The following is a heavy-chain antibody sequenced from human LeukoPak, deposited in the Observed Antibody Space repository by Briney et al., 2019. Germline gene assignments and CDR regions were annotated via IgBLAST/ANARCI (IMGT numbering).Heavy chain of an antibody. J-gene: IGHJ3*02. D-gene: IGHD6-13*01. CDR2: ISYDGRHK. V-gene: IGHV3-30*03. Sequence: PGGSLRLSCAASGFTFSSYVMSWVRQAPGKGLEWVAVISYDGRHKYYADSVKGRCTISRDNSKNTVYLQMTSLRAEDTAVYYCVRTRREAAIHNAFDIWGQGTMVTVSS. CDR1: GFTFSSYV. CDR3: VRTRREAAIHNAFDI.